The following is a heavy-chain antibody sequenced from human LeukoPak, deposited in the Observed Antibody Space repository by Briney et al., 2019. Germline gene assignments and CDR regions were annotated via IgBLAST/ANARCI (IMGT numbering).Heavy chain of an antibody. Sequence: GGSLRLSCAVSGLTFTSYWMNWVRQAPGKGLEWVASINQNGVEKSSVDSVKGRFTISRDNAKNSLYLQMSSLRAEDTAVYYCARDGTAAGLYFDLWGQGTLVTVSS. V-gene: IGHV3-7*01. CDR1: GLTFTSYW. CDR2: INQNGVEK. J-gene: IGHJ4*01. CDR3: ARDGTAAGLYFDL. D-gene: IGHD6-13*01.